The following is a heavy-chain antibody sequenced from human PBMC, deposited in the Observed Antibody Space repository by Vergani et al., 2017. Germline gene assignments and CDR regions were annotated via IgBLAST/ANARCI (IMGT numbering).Heavy chain of an antibody. CDR1: GFTFSTHA. CDR3: AKDRPTNMFRGAYGMDV. Sequence: VQLLQSGGDLVQPGGSLKLSCVASGFTFSTHAMSWVRQTPGKGLEWVAFIRFDGSNKYYGDSVNGRFIISRDNSKNTVDLRMNSLRTDDTAIYYCAKDRPTNMFRGAYGMDVWGQGTTVTVSS. D-gene: IGHD3-10*01. J-gene: IGHJ6*02. V-gene: IGHV3-30*02. CDR2: IRFDGSNK.